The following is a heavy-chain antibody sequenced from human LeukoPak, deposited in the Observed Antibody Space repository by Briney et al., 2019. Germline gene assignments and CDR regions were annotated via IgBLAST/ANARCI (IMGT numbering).Heavy chain of an antibody. CDR1: GGTFSSYA. D-gene: IGHD2-21*01. J-gene: IGHJ4*02. CDR2: IIPIFGTA. CDR3: ARDRLGGGDYYIDY. V-gene: IGHV1-69*05. Sequence: SVKVSCKASGGTFSSYAISWVRQAPGQGLEWMGRIIPIFGTANYAQKFQGRVTITTDESTSTAYMELSSLGSEDTAVYYCARDRLGGGDYYIDYWGQGTLVTVSS.